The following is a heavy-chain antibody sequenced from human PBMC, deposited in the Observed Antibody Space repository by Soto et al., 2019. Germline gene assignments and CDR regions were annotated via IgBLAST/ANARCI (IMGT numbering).Heavy chain of an antibody. Sequence: QVQLVQSGAEVKKPGASVKVSCKASGYTFTSYYMHWVRQAPGQGLEWMGIINPSGGSTSYAQKFQVRVTMTRDTSTSTVYMELSSLRSEDTAVYYCASLIAVAGPHYYYYGMDVWGQGTTVTVSS. D-gene: IGHD6-19*01. J-gene: IGHJ6*02. CDR2: INPSGGST. CDR3: ASLIAVAGPHYYYYGMDV. CDR1: GYTFTSYY. V-gene: IGHV1-46*01.